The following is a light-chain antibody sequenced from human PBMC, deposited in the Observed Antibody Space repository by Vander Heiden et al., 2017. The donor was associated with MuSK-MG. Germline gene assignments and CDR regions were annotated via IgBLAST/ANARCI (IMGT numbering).Light chain of an antibody. CDR3: MQGTHWPRT. V-gene: IGKV2-30*01. CDR1: QSLVFRDGNTY. Sequence: VVMTQSPTSLPVTLGQPAPISCRSSQSLVFRDGNTYLSWFHQRPGQSPRRLIHKVSNRDSGVPDRFSGSGSATDFTLKISRVEAEDVGVYYCMQGTHWPRTFGQGTKVEIK. J-gene: IGKJ1*01. CDR2: KVS.